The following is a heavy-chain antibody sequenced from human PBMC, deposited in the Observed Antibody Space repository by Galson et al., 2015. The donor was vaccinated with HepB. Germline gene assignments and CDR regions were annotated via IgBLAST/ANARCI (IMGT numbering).Heavy chain of an antibody. Sequence: LRLSCAASGFTFSSYSMNWVRQAPGKGLEWVSYISSSSSTIYYADSVKGRFTISRDNAKNSLYLQMNSLRAEDTAVYYCARDKLMTTDYWGQGTLVTVSS. CDR1: GFTFSSYS. V-gene: IGHV3-48*04. CDR2: ISSSSSTI. CDR3: ARDKLMTTDY. J-gene: IGHJ4*02. D-gene: IGHD4-11*01.